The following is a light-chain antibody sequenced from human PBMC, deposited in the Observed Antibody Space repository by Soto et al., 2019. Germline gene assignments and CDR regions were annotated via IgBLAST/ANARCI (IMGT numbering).Light chain of an antibody. Sequence: EIVMTQSPATLSVSPGERATLFCRASQSVSIDLAWYQKKAGLAPRLLIYGASTRATGIPARFSGSGSGTEFTLAISSLQSEDFAVYYCPQYNNWPPLTVGGGTKVEIK. J-gene: IGKJ4*01. CDR3: PQYNNWPPLT. CDR2: GAS. V-gene: IGKV3-15*01. CDR1: QSVSID.